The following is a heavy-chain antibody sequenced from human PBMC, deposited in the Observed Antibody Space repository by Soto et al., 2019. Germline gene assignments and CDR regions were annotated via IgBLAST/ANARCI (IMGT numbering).Heavy chain of an antibody. D-gene: IGHD6-13*01. CDR1: GYTSTNYY. CDR2: IYPSGGST. Sequence: ASVKVSCKASGYTSTNYYMHWVRQAPGQGLEWMGIIYPSGGSTRNAQKFQGRVTMTRDTSTSTVYMELSSLRSEDTAVYYCAKGISSWYVPTCDYWGQGTLVTVSS. V-gene: IGHV1-46*01. CDR3: AKGISSWYVPTCDY. J-gene: IGHJ4*02.